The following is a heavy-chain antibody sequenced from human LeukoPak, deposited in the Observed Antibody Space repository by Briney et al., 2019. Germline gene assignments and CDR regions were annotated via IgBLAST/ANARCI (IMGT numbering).Heavy chain of an antibody. D-gene: IGHD1-1*01. CDR1: GGSISNYY. CDR2: IYYSGST. J-gene: IGHJ4*02. Sequence: SETLSLTCTVSGGSISNYYWSWIRQPPGKGLEWIGYIYYSGSTNYNPSLKSRVTISVDTSKNQFSLKLSSVTAADTAVYYCARGLLEHYFDYWGQGTLVTVSS. CDR3: ARGLLEHYFDY. V-gene: IGHV4-59*01.